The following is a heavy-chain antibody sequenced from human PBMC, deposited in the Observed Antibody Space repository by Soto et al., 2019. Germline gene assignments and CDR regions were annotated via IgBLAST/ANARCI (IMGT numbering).Heavy chain of an antibody. J-gene: IGHJ4*02. D-gene: IGHD4-17*01. Sequence: GGSLRLSCAASGFTFSSYAMSWVRQAPGKGLEWVSAISGSGGSTYYADSVKGRFTISRDNSKNTLYLQMNSPRAEDTAVYYCAKAYGDYSNSFFDYWGQGTLVTVSS. CDR1: GFTFSSYA. V-gene: IGHV3-23*01. CDR2: ISGSGGST. CDR3: AKAYGDYSNSFFDY.